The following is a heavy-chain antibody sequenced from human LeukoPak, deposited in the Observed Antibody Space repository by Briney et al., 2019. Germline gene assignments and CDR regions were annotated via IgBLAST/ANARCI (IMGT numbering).Heavy chain of an antibody. J-gene: IGHJ4*02. D-gene: IGHD6-19*01. CDR1: GFMFSRHW. CDR2: IRQDGGEI. Sequence: GGSLRLSCAASGFMFSRHWMSWVRQAPGKGLEWVAKIRQDGGEIKYVDSVKGRFAISRDNSKNTLYLQMNSLRADDTAVYYCARDRDSSGWYEGFDYWGQGTLVTVSS. CDR3: ARDRDSSGWYEGFDY. V-gene: IGHV3-7*01.